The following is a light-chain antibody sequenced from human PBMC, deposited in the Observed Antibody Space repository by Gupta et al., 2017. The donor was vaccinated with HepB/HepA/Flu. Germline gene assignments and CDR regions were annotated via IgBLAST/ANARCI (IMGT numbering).Light chain of an antibody. CDR3: QQYNNWPT. V-gene: IGKV3-15*01. CDR1: QSVSSK. J-gene: IGKJ1*01. Sequence: EIVMTQSPATLSVSPGERATLSCRASQSVSSKLVWYQQKPGQAPRLLIYGASTRAAGIPDRFSGSGSGTEFTLTISSRQSEDFAVYYWQQYNNWPTFGQGTEVEIK. CDR2: GAS.